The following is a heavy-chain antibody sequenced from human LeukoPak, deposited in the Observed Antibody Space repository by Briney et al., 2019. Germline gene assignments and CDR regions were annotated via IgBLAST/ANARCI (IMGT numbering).Heavy chain of an antibody. J-gene: IGHJ4*02. V-gene: IGHV4-59*01. CDR3: TRWYYDSSGYRYFDY. CDR1: GGSISNYY. Sequence: SETLSLTCTVSGGSISNYYWNWIRQPPGKGLEWIGYIYYTGSTNYNPSLKSRVTISVDTSKNQFSLKLRSVTAADTAVYYCTRWYYDSSGYRYFDYWGQGILVTVSS. D-gene: IGHD3-22*01. CDR2: IYYTGST.